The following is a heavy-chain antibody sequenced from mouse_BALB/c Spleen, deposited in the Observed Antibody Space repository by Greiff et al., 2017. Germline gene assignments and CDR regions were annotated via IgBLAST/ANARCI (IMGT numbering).Heavy chain of an antibody. Sequence: QVQLQQPGAELVKPGASVKLSCKASGYTFTSYWMHWVKQRPGQGLEWIGEIDPSDSYTNYNQKFKGKATLTVDKSSSTAYMQLSSLTSEDSAVYYCALWLRLSHYWGQGTTLTVSS. CDR1: GYTFTSYW. CDR3: ALWLRLSHY. CDR2: IDPSDSYT. J-gene: IGHJ2*01. D-gene: IGHD2-2*01. V-gene: IGHV1-69*02.